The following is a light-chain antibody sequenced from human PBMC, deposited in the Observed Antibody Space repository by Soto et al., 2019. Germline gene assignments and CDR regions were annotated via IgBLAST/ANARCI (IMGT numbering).Light chain of an antibody. CDR3: QQRGT. Sequence: DIQMTQSPSTLSASVGDRVTITCRASQSISSWLAWYQQKPGKAPKLLIYKASTLKSGVPSRFSGSGSGTEFTLTINSLQPDDFATYYCQQRGTFGQGTKVDIK. V-gene: IGKV1-5*03. J-gene: IGKJ1*01. CDR1: QSISSW. CDR2: KAS.